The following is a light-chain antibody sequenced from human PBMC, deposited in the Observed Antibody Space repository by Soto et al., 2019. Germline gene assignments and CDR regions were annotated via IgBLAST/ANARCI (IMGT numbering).Light chain of an antibody. J-gene: IGKJ3*01. CDR3: QQGGSLSPT. CDR2: GAS. CDR1: QTVDTHY. Sequence: EIVLTQSPGTLSLSPGERATLSFMSSQTVDTHYLALYEQKPGQALRSISFGASGRATGIADRVSGSGSGTDFTLTISTLEPEDFAGYFCQQGGSLSPTFGQGNKGDIK. V-gene: IGKV3-20*01.